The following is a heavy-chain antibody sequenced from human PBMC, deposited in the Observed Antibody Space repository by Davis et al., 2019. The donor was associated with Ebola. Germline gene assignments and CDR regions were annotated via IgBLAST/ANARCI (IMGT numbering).Heavy chain of an antibody. CDR3: ARGIEVPAAILYYYYYMDV. J-gene: IGHJ6*03. CDR1: GYTFTSYD. V-gene: IGHV1-8*03. CDR2: MNPNSGNT. Sequence: ASVKVSCKASGYTFTSYDINWVRQATGQGLEWMGWMNPNSGNTGYAQKFQGRVTITRNTSISTAYMELSSLRSEDTAVYYCARGIEVPAAILYYYYYMDVWGKGTTVTVSS. D-gene: IGHD2-2*02.